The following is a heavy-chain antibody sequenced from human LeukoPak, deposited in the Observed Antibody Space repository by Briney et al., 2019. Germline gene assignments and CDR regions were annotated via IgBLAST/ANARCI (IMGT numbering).Heavy chain of an antibody. V-gene: IGHV3-30*18. J-gene: IGHJ4*02. D-gene: IGHD6-19*01. CDR2: ISYDGSNK. CDR1: GFTFSSYG. CDR3: AKSSGSTFDIDY. Sequence: GRSLRLSCAASGFTFSSYGMHWVRQAPGKGLEWVAVISYDGSNKYYADPVKGRFTISRDNSKNTLYLQMNSLRAEDTAVYYCAKSSGSTFDIDYWGQGTLVTVSS.